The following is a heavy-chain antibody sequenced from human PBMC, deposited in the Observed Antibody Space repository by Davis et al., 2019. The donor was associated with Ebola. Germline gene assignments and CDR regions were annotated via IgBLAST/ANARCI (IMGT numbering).Heavy chain of an antibody. D-gene: IGHD6-13*01. J-gene: IGHJ4*02. CDR3: AKVGTGGY. CDR1: GGSIISSSSY. V-gene: IGHV4-39*07. Sequence: MPSETLSLTCTVSGGSIISSSSYWGWIRQPPRKGLEWIGSIYYSGITYYNPSLKSRVTISVDTSKNQFSLKLSSVTAVDTAVYYCAKVGTGGYWGQGTLVTVSS. CDR2: IYYSGIT.